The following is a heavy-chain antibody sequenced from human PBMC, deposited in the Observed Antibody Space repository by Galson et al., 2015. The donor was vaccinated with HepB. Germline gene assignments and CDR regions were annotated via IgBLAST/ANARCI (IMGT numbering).Heavy chain of an antibody. V-gene: IGHV3-30*07. CDR2: ISYDGSDQ. Sequence: SLRLSCAASGFTFSTYAMHWVRQAPGKGLEWVAIISYDGSDQYYADSVKGRFTISRDNSKNTLYLQMNSLSAEDTAMYYCARDPFCSGGSCYYFDYWGQGTLVTVSS. CDR3: ARDPFCSGGSCYYFDY. J-gene: IGHJ4*02. CDR1: GFTFSTYA. D-gene: IGHD2-15*01.